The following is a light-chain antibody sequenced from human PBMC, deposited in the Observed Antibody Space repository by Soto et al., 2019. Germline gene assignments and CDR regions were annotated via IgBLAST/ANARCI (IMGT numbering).Light chain of an antibody. Sequence: EIVMTQSPVILSVSPGETATLSCRASQSVSSNLPWYQQKPGQAPRLLIYGASTRATDIPARFSGSGSGTQITPTISSLQSADFVVYYCQQYNNFWTFGQGTKVEIK. CDR2: GAS. J-gene: IGKJ1*01. V-gene: IGKV3-15*01. CDR1: QSVSSN. CDR3: QQYNNFWT.